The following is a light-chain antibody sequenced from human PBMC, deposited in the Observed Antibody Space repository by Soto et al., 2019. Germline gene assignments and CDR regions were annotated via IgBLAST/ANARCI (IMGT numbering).Light chain of an antibody. CDR1: NIGSKS. CDR2: DDN. Sequence: SYELTQPPSVSVAPGQTARITCGGNNIGSKSVHWYQQKPGQAPVLVVYDDNDRPSGIPERFSGSDSGNTATLTISRVEAGDEADYYCHVWDSSSDHVVFGGGTKLTVL. CDR3: HVWDSSSDHVV. J-gene: IGLJ2*01. V-gene: IGLV3-21*02.